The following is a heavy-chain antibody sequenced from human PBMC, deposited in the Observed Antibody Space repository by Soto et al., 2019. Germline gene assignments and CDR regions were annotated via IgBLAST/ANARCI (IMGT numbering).Heavy chain of an antibody. CDR2: ISYDGSNK. Sequence: GGALRVACSASGFTLSSYGMHWVRQAPGKGLEWVAVISYDGSNKYYADSVKGRFTISRDNSKNTLYLQMNSLRAEDTAVYYCAKGGGSWPYYYYGMDVWGQGTTVTV. D-gene: IGHD2-15*01. V-gene: IGHV3-30*18. J-gene: IGHJ6*02. CDR1: GFTLSSYG. CDR3: AKGGGSWPYYYYGMDV.